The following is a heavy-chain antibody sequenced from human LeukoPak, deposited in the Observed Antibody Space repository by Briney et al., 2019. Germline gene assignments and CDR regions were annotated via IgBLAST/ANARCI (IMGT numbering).Heavy chain of an antibody. D-gene: IGHD3-10*01. CDR1: GGTFSSYA. J-gene: IGHJ4*02. CDR3: ARENPGGPYFDY. CDR2: IIPILGIA. Sequence: ASVKVSCKASGGTFSSYAISWVRQAPGQGLEWMGRIIPILGIANYAQEFQGRVTITADKSTSTAYMELSSLRSEDTAVYYCARENPGGPYFDYWGQGTLVTVSS. V-gene: IGHV1-69*04.